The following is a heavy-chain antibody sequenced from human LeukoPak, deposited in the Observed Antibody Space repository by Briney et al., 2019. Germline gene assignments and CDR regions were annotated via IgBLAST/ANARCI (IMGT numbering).Heavy chain of an antibody. Sequence: ASVKVSCKASGGTFSSYAISWVRQAPGQGLEWMGRIIPIFGTANYAQKFQGRVTITTDESTSTAYMELSSLRSEDTGVYYCATSPYYYDSSGYYSNPYYFDYWGQGTLVTVSS. CDR3: ATSPYYYDSSGYYSNPYYFDY. J-gene: IGHJ4*02. V-gene: IGHV1-69*05. D-gene: IGHD3-22*01. CDR1: GGTFSSYA. CDR2: IIPIFGTA.